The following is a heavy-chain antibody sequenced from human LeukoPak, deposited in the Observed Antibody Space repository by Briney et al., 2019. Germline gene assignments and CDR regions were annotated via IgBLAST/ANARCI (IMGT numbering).Heavy chain of an antibody. V-gene: IGHV1-2*02. D-gene: IGHD3-3*01. J-gene: IGHJ5*02. Sequence: ASVKVSCKASGYTFTGYYMHWVRQAPGQGLEWMGWINPNSGGTNYAQKFQGRVTMTRDTSTSTVYMELSSLRSEDTAVYYCARGLRNYDFWSGNWFDPWGQGTLVTVSS. CDR3: ARGLRNYDFWSGNWFDP. CDR1: GYTFTGYY. CDR2: INPNSGGT.